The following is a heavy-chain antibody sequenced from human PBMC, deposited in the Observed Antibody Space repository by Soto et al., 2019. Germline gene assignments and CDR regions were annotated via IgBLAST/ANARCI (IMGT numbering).Heavy chain of an antibody. V-gene: IGHV4-61*02. J-gene: IGHJ6*02. Sequence: PSETLSLTCTVSGGSISSGGYYWSWIRQPAGKGLEWIGRIYTSGSTNYNPSLKSRVTMSVDTSKNQFSLKLSSVTAADTAVYYCARGIGYSSSWYAIDYYGMDVWGQGTTVTVSS. CDR1: GGSISSGGYY. D-gene: IGHD6-13*01. CDR3: ARGIGYSSSWYAIDYYGMDV. CDR2: IYTSGST.